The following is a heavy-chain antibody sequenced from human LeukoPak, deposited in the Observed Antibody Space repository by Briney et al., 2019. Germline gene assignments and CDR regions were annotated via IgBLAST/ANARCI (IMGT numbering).Heavy chain of an antibody. Sequence: GESLKISCNGSGYXFTSYWISWVRQMPGKGLEWMGRIDPSDSYTNYSPSFQGHVTISADKSISTAYLQWSSLKASDTAMYYCARLGSPDYYDSSGYSPPPSDYWGQGTVVTVSS. CDR1: GYXFTSYW. D-gene: IGHD3-22*01. V-gene: IGHV5-10-1*01. CDR3: ARLGSPDYYDSSGYSPPPSDY. J-gene: IGHJ4*02. CDR2: IDPSDSYT.